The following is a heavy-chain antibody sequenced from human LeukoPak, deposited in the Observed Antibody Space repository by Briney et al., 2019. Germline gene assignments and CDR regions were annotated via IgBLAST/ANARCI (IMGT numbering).Heavy chain of an antibody. CDR1: GGSISDYY. CDR2: INYSGNT. CDR3: ARLNVLDNSVLHHFDR. V-gene: IGHV4-59*08. J-gene: IGHJ4*02. D-gene: IGHD2-15*01. Sequence: SETLSLTCTVSGGSISDYYWSWIRQPPGKGLEWMAYINYSGNTDYNPSLKSRVTISVDTFKKHFSLKLNSVTAADTAVYYCARLNVLDNSVLHHFDRWGQGTLVTVSS.